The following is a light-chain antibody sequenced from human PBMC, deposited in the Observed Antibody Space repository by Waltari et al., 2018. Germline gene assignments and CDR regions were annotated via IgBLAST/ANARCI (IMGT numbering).Light chain of an antibody. CDR2: YDD. CDR1: RAHLGNNV. J-gene: IGLJ3*02. CDR3: AAWDDSLNGVV. Sequence: QSLLTQPPSVSEAPGQRVPIPLSRSRAHLGNNVLNWYQQPPGKPPKLLIYYDDLLPSGVSDRFSGSKSGTSASLAISGLQSEDEADYYCAAWDDSLNGVVFGGGTKLTVL. V-gene: IGLV1-36*01.